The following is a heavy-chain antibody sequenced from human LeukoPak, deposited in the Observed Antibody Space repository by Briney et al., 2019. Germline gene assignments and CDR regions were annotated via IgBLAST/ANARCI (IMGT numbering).Heavy chain of an antibody. J-gene: IGHJ4*02. CDR1: GSTFSSYG. D-gene: IGHD2-2*01. CDR3: AKDAYCSSTSCLDY. Sequence: PGGSLRLSCAASGSTFSSYGMHWVREAPGKGLEWGAVISYDGSNKYYADSVKGRFTISRDNSKNTLYLQMNSLRAEDTAVYYCAKDAYCSSTSCLDYWGQGTLVTVSS. V-gene: IGHV3-30*18. CDR2: ISYDGSNK.